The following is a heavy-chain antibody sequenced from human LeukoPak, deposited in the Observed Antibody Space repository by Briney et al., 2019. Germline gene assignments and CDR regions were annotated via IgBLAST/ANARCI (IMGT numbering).Heavy chain of an antibody. J-gene: IGHJ4*02. Sequence: TGGSLRLSCTASGFNFSSYSMNWVRQAPGKGLEWISSISSGSTYVYYADTVKGRFTISRDNAKNSLYLQMNSLTAEDTAVYYCARDPQRYCSSNSCLVDYWGQGTLVTVSS. V-gene: IGHV3-21*01. CDR2: ISSGSTYV. D-gene: IGHD2-2*01. CDR1: GFNFSSYS. CDR3: ARDPQRYCSSNSCLVDY.